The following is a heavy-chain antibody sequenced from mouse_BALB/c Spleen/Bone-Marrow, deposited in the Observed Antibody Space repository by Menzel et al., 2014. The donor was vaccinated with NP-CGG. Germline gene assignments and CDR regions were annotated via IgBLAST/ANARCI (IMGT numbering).Heavy chain of an antibody. Sequence: QVQLQQPGAELVRPGSSVKISCKASGYAFSSYWMNWVKQRPGQGLEWIGQIYPGDGDTNSNGKFKGKATLTADKSSSTAYMQLSSLTSEDSAVYFCARQYGNYFDYWGQGTTLTVSS. CDR1: GYAFSSYW. D-gene: IGHD2-10*02. CDR2: IYPGDGDT. V-gene: IGHV1-80*01. CDR3: ARQYGNYFDY. J-gene: IGHJ2*01.